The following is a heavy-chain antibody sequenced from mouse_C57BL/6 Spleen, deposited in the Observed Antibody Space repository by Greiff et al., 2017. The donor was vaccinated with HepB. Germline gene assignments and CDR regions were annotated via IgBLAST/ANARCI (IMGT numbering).Heavy chain of an antibody. CDR3: TKAYYSNPAWFAY. Sequence: EVKLLESGAELVRPGASVKLSCTASGFNIKDYYMHWVKQRPEQGLEWIGRIDPEDGDTEYAPKFQGKATMTADTSSNTAYLQLSSLTSEDTAFYYCTKAYYSNPAWFAYWGQGTLVTVSA. D-gene: IGHD2-5*01. CDR2: IDPEDGDT. CDR1: GFNIKDYY. V-gene: IGHV14-1*01. J-gene: IGHJ3*01.